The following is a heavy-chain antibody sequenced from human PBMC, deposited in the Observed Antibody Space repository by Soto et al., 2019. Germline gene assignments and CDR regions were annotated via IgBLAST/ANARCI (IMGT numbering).Heavy chain of an antibody. CDR3: ARDNDRPQLGGTYYYILDV. CDR1: GGTFRNSA. D-gene: IGHD1-1*01. J-gene: IGHJ6*02. V-gene: IGHV1-69*12. Sequence: QVKLEQSGAEVKKPGSSVKLSCKASGGTFRNSAISWVRQAPGQGLEWMGGIMPIFRTPDYAQKFQGRVTITADESTNTAYMELSGLRSDDTAVYYCARDNDRPQLGGTYYYILDVWGHGTTVTVSS. CDR2: IMPIFRTP.